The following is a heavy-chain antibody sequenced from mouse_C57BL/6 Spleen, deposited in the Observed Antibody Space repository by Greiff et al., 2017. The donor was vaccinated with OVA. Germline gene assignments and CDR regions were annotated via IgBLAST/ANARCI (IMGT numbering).Heavy chain of an antibody. CDR1: GYTFPSYW. J-gene: IGHJ2*01. CDR2: IDPSDSYT. Sequence: VQLQQPGAELVMPGASVKLSCKASGYTFPSYWMHWVKQRPGQGLEWIGEIDPSDSYTNYNQKFKGKSTLTVDKSSSTAYMQLSSLTSEDSAVYYCARRQYYFDCWGQGTTLTVSS. CDR3: ARRQYYFDC. D-gene: IGHD6-1*01. V-gene: IGHV1-69*01.